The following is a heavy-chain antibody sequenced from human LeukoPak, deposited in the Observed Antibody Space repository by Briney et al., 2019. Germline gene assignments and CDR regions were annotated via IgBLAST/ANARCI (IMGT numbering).Heavy chain of an antibody. CDR3: ARDGVVAAIMTDDY. Sequence: SAYNGNTNYAQKLQGRVTMTTDTSTSTAYMELRSLRSDDTAVYYCARDGVVAAIMTDDYWGQGTLVTVSS. CDR2: SAYNGNT. J-gene: IGHJ4*02. V-gene: IGHV1-18*01. D-gene: IGHD2-15*01.